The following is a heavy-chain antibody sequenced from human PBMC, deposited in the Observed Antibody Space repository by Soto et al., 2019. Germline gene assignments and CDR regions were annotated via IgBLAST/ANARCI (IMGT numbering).Heavy chain of an antibody. CDR3: ARGGIAASYYYYYGMDV. CDR2: IGTAGDT. D-gene: IGHD6-13*01. Sequence: GGSLRLSCAASGFTFSSYDMHWVRQATGKGLEWVSAIGTAGDTYYPGSVKGRFTISRENAKNSLYLQMNSLRAGDTAVYYGARGGIAASYYYYYGMDVWGQGTTVTVSS. V-gene: IGHV3-13*01. CDR1: GFTFSSYD. J-gene: IGHJ6*02.